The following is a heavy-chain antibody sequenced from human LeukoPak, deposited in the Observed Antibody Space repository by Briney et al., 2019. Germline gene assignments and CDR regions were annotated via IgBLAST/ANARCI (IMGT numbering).Heavy chain of an antibody. V-gene: IGHV4-31*03. J-gene: IGHJ4*02. Sequence: PSETLSLTCTVSGGSISSGGYYWSWIRQHPGKGLEWIGYIYYSGSTYYNPSLKSRVTISEDTSKNQFSLKLSSVTAADTAVYYCARDISGSYYDYWGQGTLVTVSS. CDR3: ARDISGSYYDY. CDR2: IYYSGST. CDR1: GGSISSGGYY. D-gene: IGHD1-26*01.